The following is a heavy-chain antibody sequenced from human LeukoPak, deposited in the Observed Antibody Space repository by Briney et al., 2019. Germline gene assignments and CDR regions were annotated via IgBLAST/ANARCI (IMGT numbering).Heavy chain of an antibody. CDR3: ARTYYDILTGYYRAFDY. Sequence: GASVKVSCKASGYTFTSYYMHWVRQAPGQGLEWMGIINPSGGSTSYAQKFQGRVTMTRDTSTSTVYMELSSLRSEDTAVYYCARTYYDILTGYYRAFDYWGQGTLVTVSS. V-gene: IGHV1-46*01. J-gene: IGHJ4*02. D-gene: IGHD3-9*01. CDR2: INPSGGST. CDR1: GYTFTSYY.